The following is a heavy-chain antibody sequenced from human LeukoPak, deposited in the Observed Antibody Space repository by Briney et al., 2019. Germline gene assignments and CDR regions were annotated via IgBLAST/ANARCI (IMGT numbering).Heavy chain of an antibody. V-gene: IGHV3-20*04. CDR2: INWNGAST. D-gene: IGHD6-19*01. CDR1: GFSFDDHA. J-gene: IGHJ4*02. CDR3: ARRGHHGSDWYFERDYVDY. Sequence: GGSLRLSCDASGFSFDDHAMNWVRQGPRKGLEWISVINWNGASTDYADSVKGRFTISRDNSKNTLYLQMNSLRAEDTAVYYCARRGHHGSDWYFERDYVDYWGQGTLVTVSS.